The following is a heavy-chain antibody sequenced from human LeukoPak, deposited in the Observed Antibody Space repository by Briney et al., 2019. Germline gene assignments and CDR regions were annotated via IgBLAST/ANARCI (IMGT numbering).Heavy chain of an antibody. D-gene: IGHD5/OR15-5a*01. CDR2: IYYSGST. J-gene: IGHJ5*02. CDR3: ASLLKGGVSHWFDP. V-gene: IGHV4-39*01. CDR1: GGSIRSTNSF. Sequence: TSETLSLTCTVSGGSIRSTNSFWGWIRQPPGKGLEWIGSIYYSGSTYYNPSLKSRVTISVDTSKNQFSLKLSSVTAADTAVYYCASLLKGGVSHWFDPWGQGTLVTVSS.